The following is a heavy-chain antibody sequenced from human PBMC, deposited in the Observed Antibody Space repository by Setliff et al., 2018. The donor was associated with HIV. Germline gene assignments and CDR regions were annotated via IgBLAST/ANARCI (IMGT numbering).Heavy chain of an antibody. V-gene: IGHV4-39*07. CDR3: ARVGDYGSGGWFDP. CDR1: GGSISSGTYY. J-gene: IGHJ5*02. CDR2: IYYSGST. D-gene: IGHD3-10*01. Sequence: PSETLSLTCTVSGGSISSGTYYWGWIRQPPGKGLEWIGSIYYSGSTYYNPSLKSRITISVDTSKNQFSLKLSSVTAAGTAVYYCARVGDYGSGGWFDPWGQGTLVTVSS.